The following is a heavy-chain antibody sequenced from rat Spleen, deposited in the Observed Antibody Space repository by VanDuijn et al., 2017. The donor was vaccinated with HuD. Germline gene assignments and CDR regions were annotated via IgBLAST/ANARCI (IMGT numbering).Heavy chain of an antibody. Sequence: EVQLVESGGGRVQPGRSLRLSCVASGITFNNYWMTWIRQAPGKGLEWVASISNIGDTYYSDSVKGQFSISRDNAKSTLYLQMNSLRSEDTATYYCSPLPGYNLDHWGQGVMVTASS. V-gene: IGHV5-31*01. CDR2: ISNIGDT. J-gene: IGHJ2*01. D-gene: IGHD1-4*01. CDR3: SPLPGYNLDH. CDR1: GITFNNYW.